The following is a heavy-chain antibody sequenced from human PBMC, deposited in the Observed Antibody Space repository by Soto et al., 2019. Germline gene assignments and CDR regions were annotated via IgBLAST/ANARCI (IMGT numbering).Heavy chain of an antibody. CDR3: ARDDYIWGSYRPFDY. Sequence: GGSLRLSCAASGFTFSSYAMSWVRQAPGKGLEWVSYISSSSSTIYYADSVKGRFTISRDNAKNSLYLQMDSLRAEDTAVYYCARDDYIWGSYRPFDYWGQGTLVTVSS. CDR2: ISSSSSTI. CDR1: GFTFSSYA. D-gene: IGHD3-16*02. J-gene: IGHJ4*02. V-gene: IGHV3-48*01.